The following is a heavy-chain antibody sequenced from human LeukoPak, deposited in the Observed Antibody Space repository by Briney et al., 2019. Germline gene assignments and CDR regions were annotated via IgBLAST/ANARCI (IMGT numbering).Heavy chain of an antibody. D-gene: IGHD3-9*01. CDR2: ITGSGGST. J-gene: IGHJ4*02. Sequence: GGSLRLSCAASGFIFSNYAMSWVRQAPGKGLEWVSAITGSGGSTYYADSVKGRFTISRDNSKNTLYLQMNSLRAEDTAVYYCAKWGDYDVLTGYYVSGYWGQGTLVTVSS. CDR3: AKWGDYDVLTGYYVSGY. CDR1: GFIFSNYA. V-gene: IGHV3-23*01.